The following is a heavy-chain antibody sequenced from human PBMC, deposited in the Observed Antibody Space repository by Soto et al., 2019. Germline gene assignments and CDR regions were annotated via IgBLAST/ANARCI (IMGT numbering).Heavy chain of an antibody. V-gene: IGHV1-69*02. CDR2: IIPILGIA. CDR1: GGTFSSYT. Sequence: SVKVSCKASGGTFSSYTISWVRQAPGQGLEWMGRIIPILGIANYAQKFQGRVTITADKSTSTAYMELSSLRSEDTAVYYCARATYYYGRSGYLYYFDYWGQGALVTVSS. D-gene: IGHD3-22*01. J-gene: IGHJ4*02. CDR3: ARATYYYGRSGYLYYFDY.